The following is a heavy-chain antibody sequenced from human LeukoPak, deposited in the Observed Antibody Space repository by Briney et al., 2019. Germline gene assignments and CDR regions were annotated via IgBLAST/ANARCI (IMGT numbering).Heavy chain of an antibody. V-gene: IGHV3-30*03. CDR3: TTLAAAHTDFDY. CDR1: GFIFSSNG. D-gene: IGHD6-13*01. CDR2: ISYDGSFK. J-gene: IGHJ4*02. Sequence: GGSLRLSCAASGFIFSSNGMHWVRQAPGKGLEWVAFISYDGSFKSHADSVKGRFTISRDNSKSTLYMQMNSLRAEDTAVYYCTTLAAAHTDFDYWGQGTLVTVSS.